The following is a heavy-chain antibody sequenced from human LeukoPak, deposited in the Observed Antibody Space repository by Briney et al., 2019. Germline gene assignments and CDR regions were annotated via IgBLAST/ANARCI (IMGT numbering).Heavy chain of an antibody. Sequence: GESLKISRGASGYTFTHQWIGWVRQMPGTGLEWVGIIYPRDSDTIYSPSFQGHVTISADTSINTAYLEWRSLEASDTAMYYCARHSDVVGAIWGQGTQVTVSS. V-gene: IGHV5-51*01. D-gene: IGHD3-16*01. J-gene: IGHJ4*02. CDR3: ARHSDVVGAI. CDR2: IYPRDSDT. CDR1: GYTFTHQW.